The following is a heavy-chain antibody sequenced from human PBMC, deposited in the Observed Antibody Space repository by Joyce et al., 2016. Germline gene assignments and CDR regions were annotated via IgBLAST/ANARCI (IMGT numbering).Heavy chain of an antibody. V-gene: IGHV3-23*04. CDR2: IGASGGGR. D-gene: IGHD2-15*01. CDR1: YRLSNKNV. J-gene: IGHJ3*01. Sequence: QLEESGGTLVYPGGSLRLYCKVSYRLSNKNVMVWVRQAPEKGLEWVSAIGASGGGRYYADSVKGRFTVSRDNSNNMMYLEMTSLQIEDTAIYYCARAKTVVVAYTLRDGFDVWGQGTQVAVSS. CDR3: ARAKTVVVAYTLRDGFDV.